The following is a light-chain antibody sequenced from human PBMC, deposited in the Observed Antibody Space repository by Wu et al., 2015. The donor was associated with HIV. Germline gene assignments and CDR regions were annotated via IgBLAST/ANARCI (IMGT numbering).Light chain of an antibody. CDR3: QQYGSSPLT. CDR1: QSVNNYY. V-gene: IGKV3-20*01. Sequence: EIVLTQSPGTLSLSPGESATLSCRASQSVNNYYLAWYQQRPGQAPRVLIYGTFIRATGIPDRFSGRGSGTDFTLSINRLEPEDFAVYFCQQYGSSPLTFGGGTKVEIK. CDR2: GTF. J-gene: IGKJ4*01.